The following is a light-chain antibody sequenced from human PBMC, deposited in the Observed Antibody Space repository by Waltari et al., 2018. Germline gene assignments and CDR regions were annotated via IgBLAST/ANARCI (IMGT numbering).Light chain of an antibody. CDR2: WAS. CDR1: RSVLYSSNKKNY. V-gene: IGKV4-1*01. J-gene: IGKJ1*01. Sequence: DIVMTQSPDSLAVSLGERAPINCKSTRSVLYSSNKKNYLAWYQQKPGQSPKLLIYWASTRESGVPDRFSGSGSETDFTLTISSLQAEDVAVYYCQQYYSTLSWTFGQGTKVEIK. CDR3: QQYYSTLSWT.